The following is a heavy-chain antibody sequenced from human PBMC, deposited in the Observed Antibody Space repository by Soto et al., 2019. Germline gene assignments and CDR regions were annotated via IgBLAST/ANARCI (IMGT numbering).Heavy chain of an antibody. CDR2: IIPIFGTA. CDR1: GGTFSSYA. CDR3: ARHYDFWSGYWFDP. Sequence: QVQLVQSGAEVKKPGSSVKVSCKASGGTFSSYAISWVRQAPGQGLEWMGGIIPIFGTANYAQKFQGRVTITADESTSTAYMELSSLRSEDTAVYYCARHYDFWSGYWFDPWGQGTLVTVSS. V-gene: IGHV1-69*12. J-gene: IGHJ5*02. D-gene: IGHD3-3*01.